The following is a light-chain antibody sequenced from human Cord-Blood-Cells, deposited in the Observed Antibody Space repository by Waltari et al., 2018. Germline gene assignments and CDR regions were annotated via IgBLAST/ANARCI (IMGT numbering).Light chain of an antibody. Sequence: QSALTQPPSASGSPGQSVTISCTGTSSDVGGYNYVSWYQQHPGKAPKLMIYEVRKPPSGVPDRFSGSKSGNTASLTVSGLQAEDEADYYCSSYAGSNNFVFGTGTKVTVL. CDR3: SSYAGSNNFV. CDR2: EVR. V-gene: IGLV2-8*01. CDR1: SSDVGGYNY. J-gene: IGLJ1*01.